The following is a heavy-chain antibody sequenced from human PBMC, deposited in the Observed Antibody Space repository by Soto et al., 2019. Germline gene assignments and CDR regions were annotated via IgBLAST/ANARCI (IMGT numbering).Heavy chain of an antibody. V-gene: IGHV3-21*01. Sequence: PGGSLRLSCAASGFTFSSYSMNCVRQAPGKGLEWVSSISSSSSYIYYAASVKGRFTISRDNAKNSLYLQMNSLRAEDTAVYYCARAAYDSSGFDYWGQGTLVTVSS. CDR3: ARAAYDSSGFDY. D-gene: IGHD3-22*01. J-gene: IGHJ4*02. CDR2: ISSSSSYI. CDR1: GFTFSSYS.